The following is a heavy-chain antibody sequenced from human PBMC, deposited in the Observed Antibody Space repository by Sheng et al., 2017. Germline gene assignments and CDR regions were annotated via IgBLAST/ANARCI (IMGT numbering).Heavy chain of an antibody. V-gene: IGHV1-18*01. CDR2: ISAYNGNT. CDR3: ARSPEGNYYGSGSYYLPFDY. CDR1: GYTFTSYG. D-gene: IGHD3-10*01. J-gene: IGHJ4*02. Sequence: QVQLVQSGAEVKKPGASVKVSCKASGYTFTSYGISWVRQAPGQGLEWMGWISAYNGNTNYAQKLQGRVTMTTDTSTSTAYMELRSLRSDDTAVYYCARSPEGNYYGSGSYYLPFDYWGQGTLVTVSS.